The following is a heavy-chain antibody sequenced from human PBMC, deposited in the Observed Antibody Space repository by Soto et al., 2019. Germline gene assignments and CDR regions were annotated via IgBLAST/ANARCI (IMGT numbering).Heavy chain of an antibody. CDR1: GFTFSNYA. J-gene: IGHJ4*02. D-gene: IGHD6-13*01. V-gene: IGHV3-23*01. CDR3: ARDQGSSGYALDY. Sequence: EVPLLESGGGLVQPGGSLRLSCAASGFTFSNYAVTWVRQAPGKGLEWVSTISGSGGSTYYADSVKGRFTISRDNSENTLHLHMNSLRAEDTAVYFCARDQGSSGYALDYWGPGTLVTVSS. CDR2: ISGSGGST.